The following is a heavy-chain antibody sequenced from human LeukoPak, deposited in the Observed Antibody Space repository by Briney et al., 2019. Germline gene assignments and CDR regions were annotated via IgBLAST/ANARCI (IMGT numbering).Heavy chain of an antibody. CDR2: ISSSGSTI. CDR3: ARSSFDYDSPY. D-gene: IGHD3-22*01. V-gene: IGHV3-48*03. J-gene: IGHJ4*02. CDR1: GFTFSSYE. Sequence: GGSLRLSCAASGFTFSSYEMNWVRQAPGKGLEWVSYISSSGSTIYYADSVKGRFTISRDNAKNSLYLQMNSLRAEDTAVYYCARSSFDYDSPYWGQGTLVTVSS.